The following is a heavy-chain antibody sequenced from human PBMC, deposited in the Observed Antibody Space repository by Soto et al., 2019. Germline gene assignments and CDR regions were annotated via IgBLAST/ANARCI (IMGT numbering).Heavy chain of an antibody. Sequence: QGQLQESGPRLVKPSETLSLTCTVSGGSVSSGSYYWSWIRQPPGKGLEWIGYIYYSGRTNYNPSLKSRVTISVDTSKNQFSLKLSSVTAADTAVYYCARDRNHNFDYWGQGTLVKVSS. CDR3: ARDRNHNFDY. CDR2: IYYSGRT. V-gene: IGHV4-61*01. D-gene: IGHD1-1*01. J-gene: IGHJ4*02. CDR1: GGSVSSGSYY.